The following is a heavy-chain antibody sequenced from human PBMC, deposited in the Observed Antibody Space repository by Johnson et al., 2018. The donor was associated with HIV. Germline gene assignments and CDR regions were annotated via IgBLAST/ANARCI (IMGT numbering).Heavy chain of an antibody. CDR2: ISWNSGSI. CDR1: GFTFDDYA. Sequence: VQLVESGGGLIQPGRSLRLSCAASGFTFDDYAMHWVRQAPGKGLEWVSGISWNSGSIGYADSAQGRFTISRDNSKNTLYLQMISLRPEDTAVYYCAKGGSGTTRFRAQKGAFDIWGQGTMVTVSS. D-gene: IGHD6-19*01. CDR3: AKGGSGTTRFRAQKGAFDI. V-gene: IGHV3-9*01. J-gene: IGHJ3*02.